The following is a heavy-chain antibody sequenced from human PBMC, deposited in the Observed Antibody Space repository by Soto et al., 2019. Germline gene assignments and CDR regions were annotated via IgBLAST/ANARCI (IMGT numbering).Heavy chain of an antibody. D-gene: IGHD2-2*01. J-gene: IGHJ5*02. CDR2: ISAYNGNT. CDR1: GYTFTSYG. CDR3: AVIEAYCSSTSCYGSWFDP. V-gene: IGHV1-18*01. Sequence: GASVTVSCKASGYTFTSYGISWLRQAPGQELEWMGWISAYNGNTNYAQKLQGRVTMTTDTSTSTAYMELRSLRSDDTAVYYCAVIEAYCSSTSCYGSWFDPWGQGTLVTVSS.